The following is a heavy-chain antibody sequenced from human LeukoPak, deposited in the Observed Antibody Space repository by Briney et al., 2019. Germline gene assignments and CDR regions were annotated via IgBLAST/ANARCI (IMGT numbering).Heavy chain of an antibody. D-gene: IGHD6-6*01. CDR3: ARYSSSTDAFDI. CDR2: INPSGGST. Sequence: ASVKVSCKASGYTFTGYYIHWVRQAPGQGLEWMGIINPSGGSTSYAQKFQGRVTMTRDMSTSTVYMELSSLRSEDTAVYYCARYSSSTDAFDIWGQGTMVTVSS. CDR1: GYTFTGYY. V-gene: IGHV1-46*01. J-gene: IGHJ3*02.